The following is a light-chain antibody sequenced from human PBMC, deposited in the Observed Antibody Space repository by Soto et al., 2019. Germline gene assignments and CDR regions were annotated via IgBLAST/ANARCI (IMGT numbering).Light chain of an antibody. V-gene: IGLV1-44*01. CDR3: ATWEDTLYGPV. CDR1: RSNIGSNP. Sequence: QSVLTQPPSASGTPGQRVTISCSGSRSNIGSNPVQWYQQVPGTAPKLLIYRDNQRPSGVSDRFSGSKSGTSASLAISGLQSEEEADYHCATWEDTLYGPVFGGGTKLTVL. CDR2: RDN. J-gene: IGLJ3*02.